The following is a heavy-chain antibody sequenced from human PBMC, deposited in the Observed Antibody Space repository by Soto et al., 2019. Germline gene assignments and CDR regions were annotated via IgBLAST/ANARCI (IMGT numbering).Heavy chain of an antibody. CDR2: IYYTGSS. CDR1: CGSIISYY. V-gene: IGHV4-59*01. Sequence: PSETLSLTCSFSCGSIISYYWSWIRQPPGKGLEWIGYIYYTGSSNYNPSLKSRVTMSVDLSRNQFSLRLTSVTTADTAIYYCARGPNYDFWSGFFRGWGQGTLVTVSS. J-gene: IGHJ4*02. CDR3: ARGPNYDFWSGFFRG. D-gene: IGHD3-3*01.